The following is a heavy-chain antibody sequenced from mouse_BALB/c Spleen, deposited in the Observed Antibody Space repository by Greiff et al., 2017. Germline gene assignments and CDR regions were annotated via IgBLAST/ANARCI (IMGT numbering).Heavy chain of an antibody. CDR1: GYTFTSYW. D-gene: IGHD1-1*02. Sequence: DLVKPGASVKLSCKASGYTFTSYWINWIKQRPGQGLEWIGRIAPGSGSTYYNEMFKGKATLTVDTSSSTAYIQLSSLSSEDSAVYFCARHYPAMDYWGQGTTLTVSS. V-gene: IGHV1S41*01. J-gene: IGHJ4*01. CDR3: ARHYPAMDY. CDR2: IAPGSGST.